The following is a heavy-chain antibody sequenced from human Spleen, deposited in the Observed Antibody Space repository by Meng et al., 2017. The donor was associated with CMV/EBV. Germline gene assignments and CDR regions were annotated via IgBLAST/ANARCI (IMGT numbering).Heavy chain of an antibody. CDR3: ARGGVYDYVWGTSHVVDDAFDI. CDR2: INPNGGST. CDR1: YY. J-gene: IGHJ3*02. Sequence: YYMHWVRQAPGQGLEWMGIINPNGGSTTYAQMFQGRVTMTRDTSTNTVYMELNSLRSEDTAVYYCARGGVYDYVWGTSHVVDDAFDIWGQGTMVTVSS. D-gene: IGHD3-16*01. V-gene: IGHV1-46*01.